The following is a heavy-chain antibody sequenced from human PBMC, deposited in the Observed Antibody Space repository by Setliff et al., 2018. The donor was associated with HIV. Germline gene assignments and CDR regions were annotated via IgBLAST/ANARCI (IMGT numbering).Heavy chain of an antibody. J-gene: IGHJ4*02. CDR1: GGSIGGYS. D-gene: IGHD3-10*01. V-gene: IGHV4-4*09. Sequence: SETLALTWSVSGGSIGGYSWGWIRQSPGKGLEWIGYIYPSTSANFNPSLKSRVRILLDTSKNQFSLRLTSVTAADTAIYFCARRPMVRGFGRYYFDYWVQGTLVTVSS. CDR2: IYPSTSA. CDR3: ARRPMVRGFGRYYFDY.